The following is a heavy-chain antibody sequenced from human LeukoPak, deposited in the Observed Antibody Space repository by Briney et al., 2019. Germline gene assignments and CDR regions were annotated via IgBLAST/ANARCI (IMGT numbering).Heavy chain of an antibody. Sequence: GGSLRLSCAASGFTSSSYWMSWVRQAPGKGLEWVANIKQDGSEKYYVDSAKGRFTISRDNAKNSLYLQMNSLRAEDTAVYYCARDISATDAFDIWGQGTMVTVSS. CDR2: IKQDGSEK. CDR3: ARDISATDAFDI. D-gene: IGHD6-25*01. V-gene: IGHV3-7*01. J-gene: IGHJ3*02. CDR1: GFTSSSYW.